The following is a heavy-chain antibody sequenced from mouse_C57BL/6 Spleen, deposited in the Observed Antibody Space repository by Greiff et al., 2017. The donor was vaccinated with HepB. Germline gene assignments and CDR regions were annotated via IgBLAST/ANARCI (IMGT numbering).Heavy chain of an antibody. V-gene: IGHV14-4*01. CDR1: GFNIKDDY. Sequence: VQLQQSGAELVRPGASVKLSCTASGFNIKDDYMHWVKQRPEQGLEWIGWIDPENGDTEYASKFQGKATITADTSSNTAYLQLSSLTSEDTAVYYCTKWVITTVAYWGQGTLVTVSA. CDR2: IDPENGDT. CDR3: TKWVITTVAY. J-gene: IGHJ3*01. D-gene: IGHD1-1*01.